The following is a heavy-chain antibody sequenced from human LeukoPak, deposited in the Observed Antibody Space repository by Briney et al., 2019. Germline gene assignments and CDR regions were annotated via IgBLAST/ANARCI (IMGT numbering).Heavy chain of an antibody. D-gene: IGHD2-21*02. CDR2: VIPIFGTA. V-gene: IGHV1-69*13. CDR1: GGSVSSYG. J-gene: IGHJ4*02. CDR3: SREPSGRGGDVYYFAY. Sequence: SVKVSCKSSGGSVSSYGISWVRQAQGQGLEWMGGVIPIFGTANYAQKFQGRVTITSDESTSTAYLELSSLSSGDAAVSYCSREPSGRGGDVYYFAYWGQGTLVTVSS.